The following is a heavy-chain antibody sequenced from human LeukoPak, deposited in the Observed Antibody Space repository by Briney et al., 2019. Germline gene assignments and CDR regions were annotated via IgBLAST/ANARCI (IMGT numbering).Heavy chain of an antibody. CDR2: IYPGDSDT. V-gene: IGHV5-51*01. Sequence: GESLKISCKASGYSFTTHWIGWVRQMPGKGLEWMGIIYPGDSDTRYSPSFQGQVTISADKSISTAYLQWSSLKASDTAMYYCARPRDGYNNPLDYWGQGTLVTVSS. D-gene: IGHD5-24*01. CDR3: ARPRDGYNNPLDY. CDR1: GYSFTTHW. J-gene: IGHJ4*02.